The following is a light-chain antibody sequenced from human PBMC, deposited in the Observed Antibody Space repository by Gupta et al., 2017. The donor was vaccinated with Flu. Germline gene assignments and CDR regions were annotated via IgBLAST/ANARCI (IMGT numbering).Light chain of an antibody. CDR1: NSDIGAYNY. CDR3: GSYGAVGV. V-gene: IGLV2-14*01. J-gene: IGLJ2*01. Sequence: QSALTQPASVSGSPGQSIAISCTGTNSDIGAYNYVSSYQQHPGKAPKLMIYEVSTRPSGVSTSFSGSKSGNTASLTISGLQAEDEADYYCGSYGAVGVVGGGTKVTVL. CDR2: EVS.